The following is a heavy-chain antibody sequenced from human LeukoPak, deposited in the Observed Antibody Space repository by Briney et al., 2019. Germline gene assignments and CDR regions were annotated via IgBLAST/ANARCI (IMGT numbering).Heavy chain of an antibody. CDR3: ARDNWGLDY. Sequence: GGSLRLSCAASGFTFSSYSMNWVRQAPGKGLEWVSSISSSDTYIYHADSVKGRFTISRDNAKNPLYLQMNSLRVEDTAVYYCARDNWGLDYWGQGTLVTVSS. CDR2: ISSSDTYI. D-gene: IGHD7-27*01. CDR1: GFTFSSYS. V-gene: IGHV3-21*01. J-gene: IGHJ4*02.